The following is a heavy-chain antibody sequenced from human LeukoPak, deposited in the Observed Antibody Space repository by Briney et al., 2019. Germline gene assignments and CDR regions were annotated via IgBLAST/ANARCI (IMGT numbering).Heavy chain of an antibody. CDR1: GFTVSSHY. V-gene: IGHV3-66*01. J-gene: IGHJ4*02. D-gene: IGHD5-18*01. CDR3: ARDQYSYAHAAR. CDR2: IYSGGTT. Sequence: GSLRLSCAASGFTVSSHYMSWVRQAPGKGLEWVSVIYSGGTTYYADSVKGRFTISRDNSKNTLHLQMNSLRAEDTAVYYCARDQYSYAHAARWGQGTLVTVSS.